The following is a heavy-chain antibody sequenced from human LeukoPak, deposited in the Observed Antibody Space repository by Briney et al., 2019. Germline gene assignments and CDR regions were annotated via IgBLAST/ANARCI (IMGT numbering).Heavy chain of an antibody. J-gene: IGHJ4*02. CDR1: GASISGGTYY. V-gene: IGHV4-39*01. D-gene: IGHD1-26*01. Sequence: SSETLSLTCSVSGASISGGTYYWGWIRQPPGKGLEWIGSIYYTGSTYDNPSLQSRPTISVDTSKNQCSLKLSSVPAADTAVYYCARRGGSGRAFDYWAREPWSPSPQ. CDR3: ARRGGSGRAFDY. CDR2: IYYTGST.